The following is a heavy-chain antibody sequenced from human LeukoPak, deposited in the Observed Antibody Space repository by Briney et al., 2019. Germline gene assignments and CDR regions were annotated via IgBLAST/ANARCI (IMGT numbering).Heavy chain of an antibody. CDR2: IYYSGST. D-gene: IGHD2-2*01. CDR3: ARERPPYQLGAFDI. CDR1: GGSISSYY. J-gene: IGHJ3*02. Sequence: SETLSLTCTVSGGSISSYYWSWIRQPPGKGLEWIGYIYYSGSTNYNPSLKSRVTITVDTSKTQFSLKLSSVTAADTAVYYCARERPPYQLGAFDIWGQGTMVTVSS. V-gene: IGHV4-59*01.